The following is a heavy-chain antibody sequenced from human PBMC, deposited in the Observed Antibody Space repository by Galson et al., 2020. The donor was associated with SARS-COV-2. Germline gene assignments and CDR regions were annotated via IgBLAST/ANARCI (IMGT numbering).Heavy chain of an antibody. CDR3: ARDAVNYYDSSGYYGDGFNM. J-gene: IGHJ3*02. V-gene: IGHV3-21*01. CDR2: ISSSSTYI. Sequence: GGSLRLSCAASGFTFSTDSMNWVRQAPGKGLEWVSSISSSSTYIFYADSVKGRFTISRDNAKNSLYLQMNSLRAEDTAVYYCARDAVNYYDSSGYYGDGFNMWGQGTMVTVSS. CDR1: GFTFSTDS. D-gene: IGHD3-22*01.